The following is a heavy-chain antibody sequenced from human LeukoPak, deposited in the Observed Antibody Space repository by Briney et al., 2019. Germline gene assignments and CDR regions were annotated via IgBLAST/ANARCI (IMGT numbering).Heavy chain of an antibody. V-gene: IGHV1-18*01. J-gene: IGHJ4*02. CDR2: ISAYNGHT. CDR3: ARVDLRGYGYYFDY. CDR1: GYTFTSYG. D-gene: IGHD5-12*01. Sequence: ASVKVSCKASGYTFTSYGISWVRQAPGQGLEWMGWISAYNGHTNYAQNLQGRVTMTTDTSTSTVYMEVRSLRSDDTAVYYCARVDLRGYGYYFDYWGQGTLVTVSS.